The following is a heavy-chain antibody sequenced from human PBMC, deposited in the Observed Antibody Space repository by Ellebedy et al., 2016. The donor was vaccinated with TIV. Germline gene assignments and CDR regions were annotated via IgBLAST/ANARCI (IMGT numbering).Heavy chain of an antibody. J-gene: IGHJ4*02. V-gene: IGHV3-21*04. D-gene: IGHD4-17*01. CDR2: ISSSSSYI. CDR1: GFTFSSYS. Sequence: GESLKISCAASGFTFSSYSMNWVRQAPGKGLEWVSSISSSSSYIYYADSVKGRFTISRDNAKNSLYLQMNSLRAEDTAVYYCARATDTVTPDYWGQGTLVTVSS. CDR3: ARATDTVTPDY.